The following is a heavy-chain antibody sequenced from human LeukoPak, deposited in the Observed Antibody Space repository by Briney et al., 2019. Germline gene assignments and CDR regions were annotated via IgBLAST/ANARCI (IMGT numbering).Heavy chain of an antibody. J-gene: IGHJ4*02. D-gene: IGHD3-10*01. CDR3: ARVPGFGELYGAY. CDR1: GGSISSYY. Sequence: PSETLSLTCTVSGGSISSYYWSWIRQPPGKGLDWIGYIYYSGSTNYNPSLKSRVTISVDTSKNQFSLKLSSVTAADTAVYYCARVPGFGELYGAYWGQGTLVTVSS. CDR2: IYYSGST. V-gene: IGHV4-59*01.